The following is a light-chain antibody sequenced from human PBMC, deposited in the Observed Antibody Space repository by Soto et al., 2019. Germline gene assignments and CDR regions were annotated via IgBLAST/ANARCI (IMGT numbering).Light chain of an antibody. CDR1: QSVSNY. Sequence: DIVLTQSPATPSLSPGEGAALSCMASQSVSNYLAWYQQKPGQAPRLLIFDASKRATGIPARFSVSGSGTDGTLTISSLQNEDGAVYDGQQRSNWPLTFGGGTKVDIK. V-gene: IGKV3-11*01. J-gene: IGKJ4*01. CDR2: DAS. CDR3: QQRSNWPLT.